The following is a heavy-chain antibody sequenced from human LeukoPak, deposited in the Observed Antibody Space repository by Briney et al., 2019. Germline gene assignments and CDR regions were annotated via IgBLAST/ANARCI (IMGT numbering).Heavy chain of an antibody. V-gene: IGHV4-39*01. Sequence: PSETLSLTCTVSGGSISSSYYYWGWIRQPPGRGLQWIGSLYYSGSTYYNPSLRSRVTISVDTSKNQFSLKLSSVSAADTAVYYCARLSGSDFDYWGQGTPVTVSS. CDR3: ARLSGSDFDY. CDR1: GGSISSSYYY. D-gene: IGHD1-26*01. J-gene: IGHJ4*02. CDR2: LYYSGST.